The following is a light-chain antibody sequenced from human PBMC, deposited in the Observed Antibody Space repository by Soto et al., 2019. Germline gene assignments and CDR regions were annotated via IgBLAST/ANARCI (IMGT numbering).Light chain of an antibody. V-gene: IGLV2-8*01. CDR3: SSYGGNNNYVI. J-gene: IGLJ2*01. CDR2: EVT. Sequence: QSVLTQPPSASGSPGQSVTISCSGTSSDIGAYNYVSWYQQHPGKAPKLLISEVTKRPSGVPDRFSGSKSGNTASLTVSRLQGDDEADYYCSSYGGNNNYVIFGGGTKLTVL. CDR1: SSDIGAYNY.